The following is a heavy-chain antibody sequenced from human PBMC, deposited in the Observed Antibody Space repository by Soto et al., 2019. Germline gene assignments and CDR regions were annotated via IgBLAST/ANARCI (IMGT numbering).Heavy chain of an antibody. D-gene: IGHD5-12*01. J-gene: IGHJ6*02. CDR1: GYTLTELS. CDR2: FDPEDGET. Sequence: QVQLVQSGAEVKKPGASVKVSCKVSGYTLTELSMHWVRQAPGKGLEWMGGFDPEDGETIYAQKFQGRVTMTEDTSTDTAYMELSGLRSEDTAVYYCATGYSRGPAGNYYYYGMDVWGQGTTVTVSS. CDR3: ATGYSRGPAGNYYYYGMDV. V-gene: IGHV1-24*01.